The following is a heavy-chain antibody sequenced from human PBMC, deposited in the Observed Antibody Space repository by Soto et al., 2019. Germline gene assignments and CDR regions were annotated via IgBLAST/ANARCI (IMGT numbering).Heavy chain of an antibody. Sequence: GGSLRLSCAASGFTFSSYSMNWVRQAPGKGLEWVSSISSSSSYIYYADSVKGRFTISRDNAKNSLYLQMNSLRAEDTAVYYCARDSWGGTTYYYYYMDVWGKGTTVTVSS. D-gene: IGHD1-7*01. CDR1: GFTFSSYS. V-gene: IGHV3-21*01. CDR2: ISSSSSYI. CDR3: ARDSWGGTTYYYYYMDV. J-gene: IGHJ6*03.